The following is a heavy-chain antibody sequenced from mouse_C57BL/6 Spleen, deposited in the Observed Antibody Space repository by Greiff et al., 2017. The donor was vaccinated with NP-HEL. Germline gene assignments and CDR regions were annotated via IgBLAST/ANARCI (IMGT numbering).Heavy chain of an antibody. CDR2: ISYDGSN. V-gene: IGHV3-6*01. D-gene: IGHD1-1*01. CDR1: GYSITSGYY. Sequence: EVQLVESGPGLVKPSQSLSLTCSVTGYSITSGYYWNWIRQFPGNKLEWMGYISYDGSNNYNPSLKNRISITRDTSKNQFFLKLNSVTTEDTATYYCARVLPTTVVATGHFDVWGTGTTVTVSS. J-gene: IGHJ1*03. CDR3: ARVLPTTVVATGHFDV.